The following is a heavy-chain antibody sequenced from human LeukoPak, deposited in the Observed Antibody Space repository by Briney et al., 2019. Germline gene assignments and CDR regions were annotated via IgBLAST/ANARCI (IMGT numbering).Heavy chain of an antibody. CDR2: MNPNSGNT. J-gene: IGHJ4*02. CDR3: ARGIINYDFWSGYYRDPDY. CDR1: GYTFTSYD. D-gene: IGHD3-3*01. V-gene: IGHV1-8*01. Sequence: ASVKVSCKASGYTFTSYDINWVRRATGQGLEWMGWMNPNSGNTGYAQKFQGRVTMTRNTSISTAYMELSSLRSEDTAVYYCARGIINYDFWSGYYRDPDYWGQGTLVTVSS.